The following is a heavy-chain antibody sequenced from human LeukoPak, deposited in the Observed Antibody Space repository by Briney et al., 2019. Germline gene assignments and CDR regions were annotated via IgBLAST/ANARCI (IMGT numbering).Heavy chain of an antibody. D-gene: IGHD3-9*01. Sequence: SETLSLTCTVSGGSISSYYWSWIRQPPGKGLEWIGYIYYSGSTNYNPSLKSRVTISVETSKNEFSLKLRSVTAADTAVYYCARGYFDWFLDNWGRGTLVTVSS. V-gene: IGHV4-59*01. J-gene: IGHJ4*02. CDR2: IYYSGST. CDR1: GGSISSYY. CDR3: ARGYFDWFLDN.